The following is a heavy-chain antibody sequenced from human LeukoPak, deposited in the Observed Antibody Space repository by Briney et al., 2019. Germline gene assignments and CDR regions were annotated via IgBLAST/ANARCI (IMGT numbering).Heavy chain of an antibody. CDR2: ISAYNGNT. D-gene: IGHD3-22*01. CDR3: ARLLRLGYYDGSGYYPDY. J-gene: IGHJ4*02. CDR1: GYTFTSYG. V-gene: IGHV1-18*01. Sequence: ASVKVSCKASGYTFTSYGISWVRQAPGQGLEWMGWISAYNGNTNYAQKLQCRVTMTTDTSTSTAYMELRSLRSDDTAVYYCARLLRLGYYDGSGYYPDYWGQGTLVTVSS.